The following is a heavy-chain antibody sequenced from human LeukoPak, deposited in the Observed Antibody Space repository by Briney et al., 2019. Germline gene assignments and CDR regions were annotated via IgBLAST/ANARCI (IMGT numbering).Heavy chain of an antibody. D-gene: IGHD2-21*02. CDR1: GGSISSSNYY. CDR2: MYFSGST. J-gene: IGHJ4*02. V-gene: IGHV4-39*07. CDR3: AREAYCGGDCYSGFDY. Sequence: SETLSLTCTVSGGSISSSNYYWGWIRQPPGKGLEWIGNMYFSGSTNYNPSLKSRVTMSVDTSKNQFSLKLSSVTAADTAVYYCAREAYCGGDCYSGFDYWGQGTLVTVSS.